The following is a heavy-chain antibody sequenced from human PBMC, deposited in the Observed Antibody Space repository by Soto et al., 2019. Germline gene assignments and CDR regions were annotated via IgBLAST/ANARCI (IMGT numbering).Heavy chain of an antibody. CDR1: GFTFSSYA. CDR2: ISGSGGST. Sequence: GGSLRLSCAASGFTFSSYAMSWVRQAPGKGLEWVSAISGSGGSTYYADSVKGRFTISRDNSKNTLYLQMNSLRAEDTAVYYCAKTATMIVVVIGGYFDYWGQGTLVTVSS. CDR3: AKTATMIVVVIGGYFDY. D-gene: IGHD3-22*01. V-gene: IGHV3-23*01. J-gene: IGHJ4*02.